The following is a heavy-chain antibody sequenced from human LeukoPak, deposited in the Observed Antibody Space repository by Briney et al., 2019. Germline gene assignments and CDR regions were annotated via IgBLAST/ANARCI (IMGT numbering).Heavy chain of an antibody. D-gene: IGHD3-10*01. CDR2: IWYDGSNK. CDR3: ARERARRGYFDY. V-gene: IGHV3-33*01. J-gene: IGHJ4*02. CDR1: GFTFSSYG. Sequence: PGRSLRLSCAASGFTFSSYGMHWVRQAPGKGLEWVAVIWYDGSNKYYADSVKGRFTISRDNSKNTLYLQMNSLRAEDTAVYYCARERARRGYFDYWGRGTLVTVSS.